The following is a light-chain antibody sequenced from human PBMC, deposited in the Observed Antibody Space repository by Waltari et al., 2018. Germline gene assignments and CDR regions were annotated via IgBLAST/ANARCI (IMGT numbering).Light chain of an antibody. V-gene: IGKV3-20*01. Sequence: DIVLTQSPGPLSLSPGDRATLSCRASQKITSSYIAWYQHKAGQAPRLLIYTASYRATGIPDRFSGSGSGTDFILTISRLEPEDFAVYYCQYYGSAPRTFGQGTKVEIK. CDR3: QYYGSAPRT. CDR2: TAS. CDR1: QKITSSY. J-gene: IGKJ1*01.